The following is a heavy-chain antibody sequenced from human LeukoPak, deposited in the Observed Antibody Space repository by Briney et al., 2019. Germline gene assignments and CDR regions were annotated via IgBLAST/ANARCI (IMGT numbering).Heavy chain of an antibody. CDR2: ISGSGGST. V-gene: IGHV3-23*01. D-gene: IGHD4-23*01. CDR1: RFTFSSYA. Sequence: GGSLRLSCAASRFTFSSYAMSWVRQAPGKGLEWVSAISGSGGSTYYADSVKGRFTISRDNSKNTLYLQMNSLRAEDTAVYYCAKGLDYGGNSLYFQHWGQGTLVTVSS. J-gene: IGHJ1*01. CDR3: AKGLDYGGNSLYFQH.